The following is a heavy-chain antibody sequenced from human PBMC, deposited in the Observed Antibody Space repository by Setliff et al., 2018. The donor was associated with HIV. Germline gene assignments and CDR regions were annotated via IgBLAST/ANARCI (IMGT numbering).Heavy chain of an antibody. CDR1: GGSIGSYY. D-gene: IGHD4-17*01. Sequence: ASETLSLTCIVSGGSIGSYYWSWIRQPPGKGLEWIGSIYYSGSTYYNPSLKSRVTISVDTSKNQFSLKLSSVTAADTAVYYCARRHGDYIDGTYYYHYMDVWGKGTTVTVSS. V-gene: IGHV4-39*01. CDR2: IYYSGST. CDR3: ARRHGDYIDGTYYYHYMDV. J-gene: IGHJ6*03.